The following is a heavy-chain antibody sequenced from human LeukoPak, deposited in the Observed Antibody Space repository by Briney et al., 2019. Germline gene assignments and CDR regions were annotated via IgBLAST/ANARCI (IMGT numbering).Heavy chain of an antibody. CDR3: AKSGYNRFDY. CDR2: ISGGGSGGST. Sequence: GGSLRLSCAASGFTFSSYGMSWVRQAPGKGLEWVSNISGGGSGGSTYYADSVKGRFTISRDNSKNTLYLQMNSLRAEDTAVYYCAKSGYNRFDYWGQGTLVTVSS. D-gene: IGHD5-24*01. V-gene: IGHV3-23*01. CDR1: GFTFSSYG. J-gene: IGHJ4*02.